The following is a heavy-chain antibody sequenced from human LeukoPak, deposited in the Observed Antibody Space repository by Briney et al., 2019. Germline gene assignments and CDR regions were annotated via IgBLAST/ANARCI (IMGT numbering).Heavy chain of an antibody. CDR2: IDWDDDK. Sequence: SGPTLVNPTPTLTLTCTFSGFSLSTRGMCVSWIRQPPGKALEWLARIDWDDDKYYSTSLKTRLTISKDTSKNQVVLTMTNMDPVDTATYYCSSSSCHLGDDAFDIWGQGTMVTVSS. V-gene: IGHV2-70*11. CDR1: GFSLSTRGMC. J-gene: IGHJ3*02. CDR3: SSSSCHLGDDAFDI. D-gene: IGHD6-13*01.